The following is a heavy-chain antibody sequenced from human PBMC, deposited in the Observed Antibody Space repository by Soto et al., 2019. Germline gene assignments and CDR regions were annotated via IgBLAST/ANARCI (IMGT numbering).Heavy chain of an antibody. CDR1: GGSISSYY. CDR3: ARGGGSPDY. Sequence: QVQLQESGPGLVKPSENLSLTCTVSGGSISSYYWSWIRQPPGKGLEWIGYIYYSGSTNYNPSLKSRVTISVDTSKNQFSLKLSSVTAADTAVYYCARGGGSPDYWGQGTLVTVSS. J-gene: IGHJ4*02. V-gene: IGHV4-59*08. D-gene: IGHD1-26*01. CDR2: IYYSGST.